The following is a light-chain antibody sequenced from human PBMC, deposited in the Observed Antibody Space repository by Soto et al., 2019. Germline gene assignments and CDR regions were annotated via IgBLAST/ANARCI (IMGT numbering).Light chain of an antibody. V-gene: IGKV3-20*01. CDR3: QQYGSSTRT. J-gene: IGKJ1*01. CDR1: QSISSN. CDR2: GAS. Sequence: EIVMTQSPATLSVSPGERAPLSCRASQSISSNLAWYQQKPGQAPRLLIYGASSRATGIPDRFSGSGSGTDFTLTISRLEPEDFAVYYCQQYGSSTRTFGQGTKVDIK.